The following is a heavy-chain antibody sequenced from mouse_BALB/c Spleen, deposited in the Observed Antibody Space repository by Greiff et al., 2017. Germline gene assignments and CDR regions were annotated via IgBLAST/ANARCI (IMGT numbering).Heavy chain of an antibody. V-gene: IGHV2-9-2*01. Sequence: VQLQQSGPGLVAPSQSLSITCTVSGFSLTSYDISWIRQPPGKGLEWLGVIWTGGGTNYNSAFMSRLSISKDNSKSQVFLKMNSLQTDDTAIYYCVRDNYDGYYTWFAYWGQGTLVTVSA. CDR3: VRDNYDGYYTWFAY. CDR2: IWTGGGT. CDR1: GFSLTSYD. J-gene: IGHJ3*01. D-gene: IGHD2-3*01.